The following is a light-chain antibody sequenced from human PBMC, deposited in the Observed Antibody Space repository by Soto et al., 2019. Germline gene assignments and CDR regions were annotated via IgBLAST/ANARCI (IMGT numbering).Light chain of an antibody. CDR3: QQHGSLPPYT. J-gene: IGKJ2*01. CDR2: GAS. CDR1: QFVSSYY. V-gene: IGKV3-20*01. Sequence: EIVLTQSPGTLSLSPGDSATLSCRASQFVSSYYLAWYQQKPGQAPRRLIYGASSRATGIPDRVSGSGSVTDFTLTISRLEPEDSAVYYCQQHGSLPPYTFGTRTRLQIK.